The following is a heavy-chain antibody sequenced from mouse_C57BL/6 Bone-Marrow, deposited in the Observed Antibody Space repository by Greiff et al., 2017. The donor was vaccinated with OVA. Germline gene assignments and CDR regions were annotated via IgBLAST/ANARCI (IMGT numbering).Heavy chain of an antibody. CDR2: ISGGGGNT. V-gene: IGHV5-9*01. Sequence: EVKLMESGGGLVKPGGSLKLSCAASGFTFSSYTMSWVRQTPEKRLEWVATISGGGGNTYYPDSVKGRFTISRDNAKNTLYLQMSSLRSEDTALYYCARLEGPDYWGQGTTLTVSS. CDR1: GFTFSSYT. CDR3: ARLEGPDY. J-gene: IGHJ2*01.